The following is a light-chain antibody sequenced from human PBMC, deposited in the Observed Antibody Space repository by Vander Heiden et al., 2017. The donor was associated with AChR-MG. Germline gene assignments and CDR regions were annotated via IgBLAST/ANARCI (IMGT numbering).Light chain of an antibody. Sequence: DIQMPQSPSSLSASLGDRVTITCKASQDISQNLNWYQQRPGEAPNLLIYDASSLHAGVPSRFSGNGSGTNFTLVISGLQPEDLATYYCQQYDNSPPTFTFGPGTKVEVK. J-gene: IGKJ3*01. CDR3: QQYDNSPPTFT. CDR1: QDISQN. CDR2: DAS. V-gene: IGKV1-33*01.